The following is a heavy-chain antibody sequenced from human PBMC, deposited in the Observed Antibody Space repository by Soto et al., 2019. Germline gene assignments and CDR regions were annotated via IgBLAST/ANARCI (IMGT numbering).Heavy chain of an antibody. CDR3: ARDDVLCDGGRCYGVPLDA. CDR1: EVTGSSKY. D-gene: IGHD2-15*01. Sequence: GGSKRLPCAVSEVTGSSKYMSCVRQAPGKGLEWVLLIQSGGPTYYADSVKGRFTISRDTSENTVHLQMDSLRAEDTAVYYCARDDVLCDGGRCYGVPLDAWGKGTTVTVSS. J-gene: IGHJ6*04. V-gene: IGHV3-66*01. CDR2: IQSGGPT.